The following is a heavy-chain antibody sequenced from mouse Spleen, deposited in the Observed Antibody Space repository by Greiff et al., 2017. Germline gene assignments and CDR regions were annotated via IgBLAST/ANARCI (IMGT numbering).Heavy chain of an antibody. D-gene: IGHD2-10*02. Sequence: QVQLKESGPGLVQPSQSLSITCTVSGFSLTSYGVHWVRQSPGKGLEWLGVIWSGGSTDYNAAFISRLSISKDNSKSQVFFKMNSLQADDSAIYYCARKGGEYGNYDAMDYWGQGTSVTVSS. V-gene: IGHV2-2*01. J-gene: IGHJ4*01. CDR1: GFSLTSYG. CDR2: IWSGGST. CDR3: ARKGGEYGNYDAMDY.